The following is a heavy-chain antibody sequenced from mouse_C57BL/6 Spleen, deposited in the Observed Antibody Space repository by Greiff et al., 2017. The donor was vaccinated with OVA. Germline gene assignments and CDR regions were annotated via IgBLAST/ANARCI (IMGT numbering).Heavy chain of an antibody. Sequence: EVKVVESGEGLVKPGGSLKLSCAASGFTFSSYAMSWVRQTPEKRLEWVAYISSGGDYIYYADTVKGRFTISRDNARNTLYLQMSSLKSEDTAMYYCTRDKGDYGEYFDYWGQGTTLTVSS. CDR3: TRDKGDYGEYFDY. V-gene: IGHV5-9-1*02. J-gene: IGHJ2*01. CDR2: ISSGGDYI. D-gene: IGHD1-1*01. CDR1: GFTFSSYA.